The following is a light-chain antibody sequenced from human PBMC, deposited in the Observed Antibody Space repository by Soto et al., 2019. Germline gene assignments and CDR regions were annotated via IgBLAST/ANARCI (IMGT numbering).Light chain of an antibody. J-gene: IGLJ1*01. Sequence: QSVLTQPPSLSGAPGQRVTIPCTGSTSNFGAGYDVHWYQQRPGTAPKLLISNNINRPSGVPDRFSGSKSGTSASLAITGLQAEDEADYYCQSYDSSLNVYVFGTGTKVTVL. CDR3: QSYDSSLNVYV. V-gene: IGLV1-40*01. CDR2: NNI. CDR1: TSNFGAGYD.